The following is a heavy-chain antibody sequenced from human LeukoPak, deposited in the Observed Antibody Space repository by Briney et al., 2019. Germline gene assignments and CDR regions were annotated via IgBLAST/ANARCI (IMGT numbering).Heavy chain of an antibody. CDR2: IYYSGSI. Sequence: SETLSLTCTVSGGSISSYYWSWIRQPPGKGLEWIGYIYYSGSINYNPSLKSRVTISVDTSKTQFSLKLSSVTAADTAVYYCARHMGLGYSYGYPYFDYWGQGTLVTVSS. CDR3: ARHMGLGYSYGYPYFDY. V-gene: IGHV4-59*08. D-gene: IGHD5-18*01. CDR1: GGSISSYY. J-gene: IGHJ4*02.